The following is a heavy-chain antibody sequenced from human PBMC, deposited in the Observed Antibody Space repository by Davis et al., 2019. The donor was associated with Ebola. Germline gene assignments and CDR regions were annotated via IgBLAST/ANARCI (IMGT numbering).Heavy chain of an antibody. CDR2: ISDSGYNK. V-gene: IGHV3-23*01. D-gene: IGHD4-23*01. J-gene: IGHJ6*02. CDR3: AKLGAWGLQKYGGLIGSRDYYDYGMDV. Sequence: GESLKISCAASGFVFRNYVMSWVRQAPGKGLEWVSVISDSGYNKHYADAVKGRFTISRDNSKNTVYLQMNSLRDEDTAVYYCAKLGAWGLQKYGGLIGSRDYYDYGMDVWGQGTTVTVSS. CDR1: GFVFRNYV.